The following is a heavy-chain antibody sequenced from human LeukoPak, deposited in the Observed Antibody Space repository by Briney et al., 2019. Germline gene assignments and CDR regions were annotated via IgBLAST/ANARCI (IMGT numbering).Heavy chain of an antibody. J-gene: IGHJ5*02. Sequence: GASVKVSCKASGYTFTSYDINWVRQATGQGLEWMGWMNPNSGNTGYAQKFQGTVTMTRNTSISTAYMELSSLRSEDTAVYYCARGLRESTQRLRKAAAYWFDPWGQGTLVTVSS. CDR1: GYTFTSYD. D-gene: IGHD6-13*01. V-gene: IGHV1-8*01. CDR2: MNPNSGNT. CDR3: ARGLRESTQRLRKAAAYWFDP.